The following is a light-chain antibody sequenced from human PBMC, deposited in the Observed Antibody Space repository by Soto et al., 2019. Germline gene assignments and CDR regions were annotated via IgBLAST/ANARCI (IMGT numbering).Light chain of an antibody. CDR3: QQSYTTPWT. CDR2: DAS. V-gene: IGKV1-39*01. Sequence: DIQMTQSPSSLSAAVGDRVTITRRASQAIGNDLNWYQRRPGKAPNLLIFDASTLQTGVPSRFSGSGSGTHFTLTINGLQPEDSSIYYCQQSYTTPWTFGQGTKVDIK. J-gene: IGKJ1*01. CDR1: QAIGND.